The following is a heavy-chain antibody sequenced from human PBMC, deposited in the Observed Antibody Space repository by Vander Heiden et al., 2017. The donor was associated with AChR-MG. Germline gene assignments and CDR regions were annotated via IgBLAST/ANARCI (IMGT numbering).Heavy chain of an antibody. V-gene: IGHV3-23*01. CDR1: GFTFSSYA. CDR2: ISGSGGST. D-gene: IGHD4-17*01. CDR3: AKDSWVTTPGRYYGMDV. Sequence: EVQLLESGGGLVQPGESLRLSCAASGFTFSSYAMSWVRQAPGKGLEWVSAISGSGGSTYYADSVKGRFTISRDNSKNTLYLQMNSLRAEDTAVYYCAKDSWVTTPGRYYGMDVWGQGTTVTVSS. J-gene: IGHJ6*02.